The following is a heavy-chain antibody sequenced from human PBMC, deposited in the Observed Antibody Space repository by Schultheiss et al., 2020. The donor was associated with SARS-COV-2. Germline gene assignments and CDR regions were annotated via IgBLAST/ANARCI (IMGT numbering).Heavy chain of an antibody. CDR3: ARPVDTMTTVTTHY. D-gene: IGHD4-17*01. Sequence: GGSLRLSCAASGFSFSAYGMHWVRQVPGKGLMWVSRINAEGTNIAYADSVKGRFTISRDNAKNTLYLQMNSLRAEDTAVYYCARPVDTMTTVTTHYWGQGTLVTVSS. CDR2: INAEGTNI. J-gene: IGHJ4*02. V-gene: IGHV3-74*03. CDR1: GFSFSAYG.